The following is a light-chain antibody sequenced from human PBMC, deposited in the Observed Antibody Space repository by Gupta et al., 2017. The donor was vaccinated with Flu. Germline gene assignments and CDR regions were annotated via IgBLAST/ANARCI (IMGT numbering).Light chain of an antibody. CDR3: CSYATTYTWV. CDR1: FSDVGAYNY. CDR2: DVT. J-gene: IGLJ3*02. V-gene: IGLV2-11*03. Sequence: SVTISCTGTFSDVGAYNYASWYQQHPGKAPKLMISDVTKRPSGVPERFSGSKSGNTASLTISGLQAVDEADYYCCSYATTYTWVFGGGTKLTVL.